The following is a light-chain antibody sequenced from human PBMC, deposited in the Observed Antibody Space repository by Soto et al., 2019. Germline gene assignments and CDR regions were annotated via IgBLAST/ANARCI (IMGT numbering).Light chain of an antibody. CDR3: QQYNNWPPIFT. CDR2: GAS. CDR1: QSVSSN. Sequence: EIVMTQSPATPSVSPGERATLSCRASQSVSSNLAWYQQKPGQAPRLLIYGASTRATGIPARFSGSGSGTEFTLTISRLQSEDFAVYYCQQYNNWPPIFTFGPGTKVDIK. J-gene: IGKJ3*01. V-gene: IGKV3-15*01.